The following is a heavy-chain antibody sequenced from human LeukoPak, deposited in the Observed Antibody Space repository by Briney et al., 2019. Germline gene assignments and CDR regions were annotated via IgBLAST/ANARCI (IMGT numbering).Heavy chain of an antibody. J-gene: IGHJ6*03. CDR2: IYYSGST. D-gene: IGHD5-18*01. Sequence: SETLSLTCTVSGGSISSYYWSWIRQPPGKGLEWIGYIYYSGSTNYDPSLKSRVTISVDTSKNQFSLKLSSVTAADTAVYYCARGIGYSYGYTYYYYYMDVWGKGTAVTISS. CDR1: GGSISSYY. V-gene: IGHV4-59*01. CDR3: ARGIGYSYGYTYYYYYMDV.